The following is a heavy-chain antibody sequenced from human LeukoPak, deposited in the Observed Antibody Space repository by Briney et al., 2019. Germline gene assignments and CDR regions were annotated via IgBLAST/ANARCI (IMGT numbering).Heavy chain of an antibody. CDR1: GFTFSSYS. D-gene: IGHD3-10*01. J-gene: IGHJ4*02. Sequence: PGGSLRLSCAASGFTFSSYSMNWVRQAPGKGLEWVSSISSSSSYIYYADSVKGRFTISRDNAKNSLYLQMNSLRAEDTAVYYCAKAPHSGEGYFDYWGQGTLVTVSS. CDR3: AKAPHSGEGYFDY. V-gene: IGHV3-21*01. CDR2: ISSSSSYI.